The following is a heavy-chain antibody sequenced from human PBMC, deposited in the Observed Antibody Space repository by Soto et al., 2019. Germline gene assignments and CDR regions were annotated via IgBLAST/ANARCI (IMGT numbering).Heavy chain of an antibody. Sequence: SETLSLTCTVSGGSISSYYWSWIRQPPGKGLEWIGYIYYSGSTNYNPSLKSRVTISVDTSKNQFSLKLSSVTAADTAVYYCARDGSLRGNLFDYWGQGTLVTVSS. CDR1: GGSISSYY. CDR2: IYYSGST. V-gene: IGHV4-59*01. D-gene: IGHD3-16*01. CDR3: ARDGSLRGNLFDY. J-gene: IGHJ4*02.